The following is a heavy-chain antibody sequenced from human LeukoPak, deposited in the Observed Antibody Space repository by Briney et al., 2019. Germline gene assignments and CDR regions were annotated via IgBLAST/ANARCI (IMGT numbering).Heavy chain of an antibody. CDR3: ARGRVYGASSYAFDI. CDR2: ISYDGSNK. V-gene: IGHV3-30-3*01. Sequence: PGGSLRLSCAASGFTFSSYAMHWVRQAPGKGLEWVAVISYDGSNKYYADSVKGRFTISRDNSKNTLYLQMNSLRAEDTAVYYCARGRVYGASSYAFDIWGQGTMVTVSS. J-gene: IGHJ3*02. D-gene: IGHD6-6*01. CDR1: GFTFSSYA.